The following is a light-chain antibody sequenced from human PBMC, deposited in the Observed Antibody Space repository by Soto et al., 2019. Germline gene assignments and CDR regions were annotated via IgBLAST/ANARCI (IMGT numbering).Light chain of an antibody. CDR1: QDIGNS. V-gene: IGKV1-33*01. J-gene: IGKJ3*01. CDR2: DAY. Sequence: IQMTPSPPSLSASSGDRVTITCQASQDIGNSLNWYQHKPGKAPXXVIYDAYNLETGVPSTFSGSGYGTDFTFIISSLRPEDIATYYCQKSDHLPLFGPGTKVDIK. CDR3: QKSDHLPL.